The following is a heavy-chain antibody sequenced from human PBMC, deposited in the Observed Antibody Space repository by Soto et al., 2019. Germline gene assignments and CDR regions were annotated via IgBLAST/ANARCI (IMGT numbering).Heavy chain of an antibody. CDR3: AKAGFPESSSGYYNWFDP. V-gene: IGHV3-23*01. CDR2: VSAGGGST. Sequence: PGGSLRLTCAASGFTLSSYAMSWIRQAPGKGPEWVSAVSAGGGSTYYADSVKGRFTISRDNPKNTLNLQMNSLRAEDTALYYCAKAGFPESSSGYYNWFDPWGQGALVIVSA. J-gene: IGHJ5*02. D-gene: IGHD3-3*01. CDR1: GFTLSSYA.